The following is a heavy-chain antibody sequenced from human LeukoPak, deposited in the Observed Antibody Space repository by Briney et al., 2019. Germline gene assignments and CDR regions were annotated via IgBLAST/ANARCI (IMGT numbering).Heavy chain of an antibody. V-gene: IGHV1-69*05. J-gene: IGHJ6*03. Sequence: SSVKVSCKASGGTFSSYAISWARQAPGQGLEWMGGIIPIFGTANYAQKFQGRVTITTDESTSTAYMELSSLRSEDTAVYYCARARIAAAGNYYYYYMDVWGKGTTVTVS. CDR1: GGTFSSYA. D-gene: IGHD6-13*01. CDR3: ARARIAAAGNYYYYYMDV. CDR2: IIPIFGTA.